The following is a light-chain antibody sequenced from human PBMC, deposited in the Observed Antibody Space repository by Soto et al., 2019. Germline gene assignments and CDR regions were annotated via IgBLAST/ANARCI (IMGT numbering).Light chain of an antibody. CDR2: SNN. V-gene: IGLV1-44*01. CDR3: AAWDDSLSGYV. CDR1: SSNIGSNT. J-gene: IGLJ1*01. Sequence: QSVLTQPPSASGTPGQRVTISCSGSSSNIGSNTVNWYQQLPGTAPKLLIYSNNQRPSGFPDRFSGSKSGTSASLAISGLQAEDEADYYCAAWDDSLSGYVFGKGTKVTVL.